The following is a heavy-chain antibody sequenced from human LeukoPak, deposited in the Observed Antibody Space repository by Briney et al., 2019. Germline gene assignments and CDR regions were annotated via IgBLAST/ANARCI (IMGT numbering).Heavy chain of an antibody. J-gene: IGHJ4*02. V-gene: IGHV5-51*01. D-gene: IGHD6-19*01. CDR1: GSSFTSDW. Sequence: GESLKISCKGSGSSFTSDWSGWLRQMHGKGLERLGIFYHGDSDTQHTQSFQRQVTISADKCISIAYVRWSSMKASDTAMYFCARIYGSGWYDYWGQGTLVTVSS. CDR2: FYHGDSDT. CDR3: ARIYGSGWYDY.